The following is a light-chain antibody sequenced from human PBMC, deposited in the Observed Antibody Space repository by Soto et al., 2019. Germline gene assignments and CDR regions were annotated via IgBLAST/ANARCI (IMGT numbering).Light chain of an antibody. CDR3: QVWDSSSGV. J-gene: IGLJ2*01. Sequence: SYELTQPPSVSVAPGETARITCGGNNTGSKSVHWYQQKPGQAPVLVIYYDSDRPSGIPERFSGSNSGNAATLTISRVEAGDEADYYCQVWDSSSGVFGGGTQLTVL. CDR2: YDS. CDR1: NTGSKS. V-gene: IGLV3-21*04.